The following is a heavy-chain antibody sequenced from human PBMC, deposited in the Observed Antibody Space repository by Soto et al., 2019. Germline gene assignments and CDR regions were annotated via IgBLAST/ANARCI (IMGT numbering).Heavy chain of an antibody. J-gene: IGHJ2*01. D-gene: IGHD3-22*01. CDR3: ARDGPSFITMIVVAPPDWYFDL. Sequence: GGSLRLSCAASGFTFSSYWMSWVRQAPGKGLEWVANIKQDGSEKYYVDSVKGRFTISRDNAKNSLYLQMNSLRAEDTAVYYCARDGPSFITMIVVAPPDWYFDLWGRGTLVTVSS. CDR2: IKQDGSEK. CDR1: GFTFSSYW. V-gene: IGHV3-7*05.